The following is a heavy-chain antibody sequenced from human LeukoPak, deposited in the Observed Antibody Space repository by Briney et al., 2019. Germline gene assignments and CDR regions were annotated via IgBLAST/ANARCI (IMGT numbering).Heavy chain of an antibody. J-gene: IGHJ4*02. D-gene: IGHD6-19*01. CDR3: AKEPTGYSSGWYYFDY. CDR2: IMGSGGSK. CDR1: GFPFKSFA. V-gene: IGHV3-23*01. Sequence: GGSLRLPCSAPGFPFKSFAMSRVPPAPGKGLEWGSGIMGSGGSKYYADSVKGRFTISRDDSKNTLYLQMNSLRAEDTAVYYCAKEPTGYSSGWYYFDYWGQGTLVTVSS.